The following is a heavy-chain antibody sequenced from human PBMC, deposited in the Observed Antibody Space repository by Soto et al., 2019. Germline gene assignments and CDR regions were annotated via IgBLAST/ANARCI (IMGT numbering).Heavy chain of an antibody. D-gene: IGHD1-26*01. CDR1: GFTCGASA. J-gene: IGHJ4*02. Sequence: GGSLRLSCAASGFTCGASALQWVRQASGKGLEWLGRIGSKGETYATTYAASVKGRFTISRDDSKKTAYLQMDSLRAEDTAVYYRVTLALGKFDYWGQGILVTVSS. CDR2: IGSKGETYAT. V-gene: IGHV3-73*01. CDR3: VTLALGKFDY.